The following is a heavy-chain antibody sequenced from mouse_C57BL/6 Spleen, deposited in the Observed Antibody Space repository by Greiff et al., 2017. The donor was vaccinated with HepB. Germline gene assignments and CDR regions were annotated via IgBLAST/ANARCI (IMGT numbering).Heavy chain of an antibody. D-gene: IGHD1-1*01. CDR3: ARGLYGSSRFPYFDY. CDR1: GFTFSDYG. V-gene: IGHV5-17*01. J-gene: IGHJ2*01. Sequence: EVKVVESGGGLVKPGGSLKLSCAASGFTFSDYGMHWVRQAPEKGLEWVAYISSGSSTIYYADTVKGRFTISRDNAKNTLFLQMTSLRSEDTAMYYCARGLYGSSRFPYFDYWGQGTTLTVSS. CDR2: ISSGSSTI.